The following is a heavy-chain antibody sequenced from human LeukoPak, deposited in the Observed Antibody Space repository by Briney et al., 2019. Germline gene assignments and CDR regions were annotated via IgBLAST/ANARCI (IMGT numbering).Heavy chain of an antibody. D-gene: IGHD1-26*01. Sequence: ASVKVSCKASGYTFTSYYMHWVRQAPGQGLEWMGIINPSGGSTSYAQKFQGRVTMTRDTSTSTVYMELSSLRSEDTAVYYCARTYIADSGGYSAFDYWGQGTLVTVSS. V-gene: IGHV1-46*01. CDR3: ARTYIADSGGYSAFDY. J-gene: IGHJ4*02. CDR1: GYTFTSYY. CDR2: INPSGGST.